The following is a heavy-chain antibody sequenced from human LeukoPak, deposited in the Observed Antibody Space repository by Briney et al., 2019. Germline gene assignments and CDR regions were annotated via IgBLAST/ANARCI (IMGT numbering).Heavy chain of an antibody. D-gene: IGHD6-19*01. J-gene: IGHJ4*02. CDR3: ARDREFSSGWYFDN. CDR2: ISSSGSGSTK. CDR1: GFTFSSYD. V-gene: IGHV3-48*03. Sequence: PGGSLRLSCAASGFTFSSYDMNWARQAPGKGLEWVSYISSSGSGSTKFYADSVKGRFTISRDNAENSLYLQMSSLRVEDTAVYYCARDREFSSGWYFDNWGQGTLVTVSS.